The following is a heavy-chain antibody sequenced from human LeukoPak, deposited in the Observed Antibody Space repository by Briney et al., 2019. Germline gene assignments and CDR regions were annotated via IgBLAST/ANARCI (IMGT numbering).Heavy chain of an antibody. CDR2: ISYDGSNK. CDR1: GFTFSSYG. V-gene: IGHV3-30*18. Sequence: PGRSLRLSCAASGFTFSSYGMHWVRQAPGKGLEWVAVISYDGSNKYYADSVKGRFTISRDNSKNTLYLQMNSLRAEDTAVYYCAKDRALDYGSGSYSYWGQGTLVTVSS. D-gene: IGHD3-10*01. J-gene: IGHJ4*02. CDR3: AKDRALDYGSGSYSY.